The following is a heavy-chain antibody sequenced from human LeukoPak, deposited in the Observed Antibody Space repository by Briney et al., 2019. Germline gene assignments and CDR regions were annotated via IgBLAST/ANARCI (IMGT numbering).Heavy chain of an antibody. CDR2: ICDNGHT. Sequence: PSETLSLTCTVSGGSISSYYWSWIRQPPGKGLEWIGVICDNGHTDYNPSLQSRVTISVDTSKRQFSLKLSSFVAADTAVYYCATGRDPYKTGHWGQGTLVTVSS. D-gene: IGHD3-10*01. CDR3: ATGRDPYKTGH. J-gene: IGHJ4*02. V-gene: IGHV4-59*01. CDR1: GGSISSYY.